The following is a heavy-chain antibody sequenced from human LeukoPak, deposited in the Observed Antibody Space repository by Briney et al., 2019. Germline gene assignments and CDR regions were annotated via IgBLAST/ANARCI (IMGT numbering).Heavy chain of an antibody. CDR3: AREGGDYYDSSGYYRGLLDY. CDR2: INPSSGGT. J-gene: IGHJ4*02. Sequence: ASVKVSCKASGYTFTGYYMHWVRQAPGQGLEWMGWINPSSGGTNYAQKFQGRVTMTRDTSISTAYMELSSLRSEDTAVYYCAREGGDYYDSSGYYRGLLDYWGQGTLVTVSS. D-gene: IGHD3-22*01. V-gene: IGHV1-2*02. CDR1: GYTFTGYY.